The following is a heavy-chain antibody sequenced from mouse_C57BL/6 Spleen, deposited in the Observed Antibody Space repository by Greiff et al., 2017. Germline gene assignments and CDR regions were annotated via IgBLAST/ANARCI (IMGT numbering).Heavy chain of an antibody. Sequence: QVQLQQSGAELVRPGTSVKMSCKASGYTFTNYWIGWAKQRPGHGLEWIGDIYPGGGYTNYNEKFKGKDTLTADKSSSTAYMQFSSLTSEDSAIYYCARSQLGRGYAMDYWGQGTSVTVSS. J-gene: IGHJ4*01. CDR1: GYTFTNYW. CDR3: ARSQLGRGYAMDY. D-gene: IGHD4-1*02. CDR2: IYPGGGYT. V-gene: IGHV1-63*01.